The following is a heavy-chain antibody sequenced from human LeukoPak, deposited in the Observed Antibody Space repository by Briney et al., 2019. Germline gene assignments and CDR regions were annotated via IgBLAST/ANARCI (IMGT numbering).Heavy chain of an antibody. CDR3: ARDRYGGNSIDY. CDR1: AFTFSSYW. V-gene: IGHV3-74*01. J-gene: IGHJ4*02. D-gene: IGHD4-23*01. CDR2: IYSDGSSP. Sequence: GGSLTLSCAASAFTFSSYWMHWVRQAPGKGLVWVSRIYSDGSSPTYADSVKGRFTISRDNAKNTLYLQMNSLRAEDTAVYYCARDRYGGNSIDYWGQGTLVTVSS.